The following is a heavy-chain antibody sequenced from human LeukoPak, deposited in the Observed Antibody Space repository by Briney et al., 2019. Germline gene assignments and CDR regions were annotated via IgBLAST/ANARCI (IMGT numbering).Heavy chain of an antibody. CDR2: ISGSGGST. CDR1: GFTFSSYA. V-gene: IGHV3-23*01. D-gene: IGHD2-15*01. CDR3: ARDATPEGGYYFDY. J-gene: IGHJ4*02. Sequence: GGSLRLSCAASGFTFSSYAMSWVRQAPGKGLEWVSAISGSGGSTYYADSVKGRFTISRDNSKNTLYLQMNSLRVEDTAVYYCARDATPEGGYYFDYWGQGTLVTVSS.